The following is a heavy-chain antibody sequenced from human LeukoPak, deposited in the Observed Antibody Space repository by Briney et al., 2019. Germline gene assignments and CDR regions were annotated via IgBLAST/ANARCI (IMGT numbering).Heavy chain of an antibody. Sequence: GGSLRLSCAASGFIVSGNYISWVRQAPGKGLEWVSVIYYSGNTYYADSVRGRFTISTDNFKNTLYLQMNSLRAEDTAVYYCARGIVDYSGYDYWGQGTLVTVSS. D-gene: IGHD5-12*01. V-gene: IGHV3-66*01. CDR1: GFIVSGNY. CDR2: IYYSGNT. J-gene: IGHJ4*02. CDR3: ARGIVDYSGYDY.